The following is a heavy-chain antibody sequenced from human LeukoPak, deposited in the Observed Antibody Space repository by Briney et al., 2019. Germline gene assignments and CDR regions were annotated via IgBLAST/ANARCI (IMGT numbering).Heavy chain of an antibody. CDR2: IIPSFGRP. V-gene: IGHV1-69*13. CDR3: ATGPGTSGWGSYYFDY. CDR1: GGTLSDYA. J-gene: IGHJ4*02. D-gene: IGHD6-19*01. Sequence: ASVKVSCKASGGTLSDYAISWVRQAPGHGPQWMGRIIPSFGRPDYAQNFQGRVTITADESTSTAYMELSSLRSEDTAVYYCATGPGTSGWGSYYFDYWGQGTLVTVSS.